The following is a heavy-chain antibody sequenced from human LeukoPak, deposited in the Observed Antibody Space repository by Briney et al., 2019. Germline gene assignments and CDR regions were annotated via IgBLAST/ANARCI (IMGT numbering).Heavy chain of an antibody. CDR2: IYYTGST. CDR3: ARVSGGSVIFHY. CDR1: GGSISSGDYY. J-gene: IGHJ4*02. V-gene: IGHV4-31*03. Sequence: SQTLSLTCTVSGGSISSGDYYWTWIRQHPGKGLEWIGYIYYTGSTYYNPSLKSRVILSVDTSKNQFSLRLNSVTAADTAIYYCARVSGGSVIFHYWGQGALVTVSS. D-gene: IGHD3-16*01.